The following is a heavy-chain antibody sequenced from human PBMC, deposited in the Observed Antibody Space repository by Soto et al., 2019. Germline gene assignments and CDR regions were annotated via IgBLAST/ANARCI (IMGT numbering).Heavy chain of an antibody. CDR3: ARNNFQYGFDF. CDR2: INPNSGKT. J-gene: IGHJ4*01. CDR1: GYSFGIYD. V-gene: IGHV1-8*01. D-gene: IGHD1-1*01. Sequence: ASVKVSCKASGYSFGIYDINWVRQAAGQGPEWVGWINPNSGKTGYTQEFQGRVTMTWDTSTSTAYMELSSLRSQDTAMFYCARNNFQYGFDFWGKGTMVTVSS.